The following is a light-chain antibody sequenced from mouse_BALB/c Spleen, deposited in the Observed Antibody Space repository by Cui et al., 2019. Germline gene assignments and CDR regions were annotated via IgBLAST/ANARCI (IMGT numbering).Light chain of an antibody. CDR3: QQGNTLPFT. CDR1: KEIRNY. Sequence: DIQMTQITSSLSASLGERVTTRCRGSKEIRNYINWYQQKPGGTGKLLIYYTSRLHSGVPSRFSGSGSGTDYSLTISNLEEEDIANYFCQQGNTLPFTFGWGTKLEIK. J-gene: IGKJ4*01. CDR2: YTS. V-gene: IGKV10-96*01.